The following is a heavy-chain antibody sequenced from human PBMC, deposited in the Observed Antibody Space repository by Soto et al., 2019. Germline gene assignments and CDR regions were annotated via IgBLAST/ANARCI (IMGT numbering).Heavy chain of an antibody. Sequence: SLRLSCAASGFTFSSYGIHWVRQDPGKGLESVAVISYDGTNKYYADSVKGRFTISRENSKNTLYLQMNSLRAEDTAVYYCAKDDRYCSSTSCYFAYYYGMDVWGQGTTVTVSS. J-gene: IGHJ6*02. CDR3: AKDDRYCSSTSCYFAYYYGMDV. V-gene: IGHV3-30*18. CDR2: ISYDGTNK. D-gene: IGHD2-2*01. CDR1: GFTFSSYG.